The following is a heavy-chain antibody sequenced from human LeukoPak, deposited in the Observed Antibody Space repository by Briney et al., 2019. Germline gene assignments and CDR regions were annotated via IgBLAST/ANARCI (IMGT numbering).Heavy chain of an antibody. J-gene: IGHJ5*02. Sequence: GESLRLSCAASGFTFSSYAMSWVRQAPGKGLEWVSAISCSGGSTYYADSVKGRFTISRDNSKNTLHLQMNSLRAEDTAVYYCARHPDTAMDGYNWFDPWGQGTLVTVSS. CDR1: GFTFSSYA. CDR3: ARHPDTAMDGYNWFDP. D-gene: IGHD5-18*01. V-gene: IGHV3-23*01. CDR2: ISCSGGST.